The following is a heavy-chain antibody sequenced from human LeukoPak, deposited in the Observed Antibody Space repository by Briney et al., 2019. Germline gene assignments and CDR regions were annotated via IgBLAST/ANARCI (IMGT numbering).Heavy chain of an antibody. J-gene: IGHJ4*02. CDR3: ARDRVSSSGWHLDY. V-gene: IGHV4-61*01. D-gene: IGHD6-19*01. CDR2: IYYSGST. Sequence: PSETLSLTCTVSGGSVSSGSYYWSWIRQPPGKGLEWIGYIYYSGSTNYNPSLKSRVTISVDTSKNQFSLKLSSVTAADTAVYYCARDRVSSSGWHLDYWGQGTLVTVSS. CDR1: GGSVSSGSYY.